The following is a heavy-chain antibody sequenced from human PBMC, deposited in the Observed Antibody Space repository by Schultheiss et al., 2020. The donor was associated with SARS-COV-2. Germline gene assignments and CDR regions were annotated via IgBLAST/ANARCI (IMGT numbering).Heavy chain of an antibody. D-gene: IGHD2-8*02. Sequence: SETLSLTCTVSGGSISSGSYYWSWIRQPAGKGLEWIGRIYTSGSTNYNPSLKSRVTISVDTSKNQFSLKLSSVTAADTAVYYCARGEGYCTGGVCYDYYFDYWGQGTLVTVSS. J-gene: IGHJ4*02. CDR3: ARGEGYCTGGVCYDYYFDY. V-gene: IGHV4-61*02. CDR1: GGSISSGSYY. CDR2: IYTSGST.